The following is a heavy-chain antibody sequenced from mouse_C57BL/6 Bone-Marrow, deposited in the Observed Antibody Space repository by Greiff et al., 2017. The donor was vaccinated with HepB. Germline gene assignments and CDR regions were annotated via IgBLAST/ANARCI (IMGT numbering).Heavy chain of an antibody. J-gene: IGHJ3*01. Sequence: QVQLQQPGAELVKPGASVKLSCKASGYTFTSYWMHWVKQRPGQGLEWLGMIHPNSGSTNYNEKFKSKATLTVDKSSSTAYMQLISLTSEDSPVYYCARGLRRGFAYWGQGTLVTVSA. CDR1: GYTFTSYW. CDR3: ARGLRRGFAY. V-gene: IGHV1-64*01. D-gene: IGHD2-4*01. CDR2: IHPNSGST.